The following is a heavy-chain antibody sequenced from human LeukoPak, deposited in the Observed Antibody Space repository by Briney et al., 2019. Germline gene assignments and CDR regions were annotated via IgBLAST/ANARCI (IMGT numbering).Heavy chain of an antibody. CDR1: GFTFNSHA. CDR3: AKDRSYSHPNWFDP. V-gene: IGHV3-23*01. J-gene: IGHJ5*02. CDR2: ISGSGGST. Sequence: PGGSLRLSCAASGFTFNSHAMSWVRQAPGKGLEWVSTISGSGGSTYYADSVKGRFTISRDNSKNTLYLQMNSLRAEDTAVYYCAKDRSYSHPNWFDPWGQGTLVTVSS. D-gene: IGHD6-13*01.